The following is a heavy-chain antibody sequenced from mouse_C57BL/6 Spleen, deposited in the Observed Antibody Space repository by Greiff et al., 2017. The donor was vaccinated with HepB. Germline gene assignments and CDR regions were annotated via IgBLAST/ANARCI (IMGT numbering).Heavy chain of an antibody. CDR1: GYAFSSSW. CDR3: ARYGFLYYFDY. CDR2: IYPGDGDT. J-gene: IGHJ2*01. Sequence: QVQLQQSGPELVKPGASVKISCKASGYAFSSSWMNWVKQRPGKGLEWIGRIYPGDGDTNYNGKFKGKATLTADKSSSTAYMQLSSLTSEDSAVYFCARYGFLYYFDYWGQGTTLTVSS. V-gene: IGHV1-82*01. D-gene: IGHD1-1*01.